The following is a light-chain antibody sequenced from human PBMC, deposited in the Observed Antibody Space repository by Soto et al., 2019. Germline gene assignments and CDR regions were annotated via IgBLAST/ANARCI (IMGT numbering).Light chain of an antibody. CDR1: SSDVGSYNR. V-gene: IGLV2-18*02. CDR2: EVS. CDR3: SSYTSSSTYV. J-gene: IGLJ1*01. Sequence: QSVLTQPPSVSGSPGQPVAISCTGTSSDVGSYNRVSWYQQPPGTAPKVMIYEVSNRPSGVPDRFSGSKSGNTASLTISGLQAEDEADYYCSSYTSSSTYVFGTGTKVTVL.